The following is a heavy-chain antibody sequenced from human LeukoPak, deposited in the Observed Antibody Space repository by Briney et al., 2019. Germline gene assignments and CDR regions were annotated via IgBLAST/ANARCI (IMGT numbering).Heavy chain of an antibody. CDR1: GASISSTSYY. V-gene: IGHV4-39*01. CDR2: IYYSGST. CDR3: ASTMVGGVDNWFDP. Sequence: PSETLSLTCTVSGASISSTSYYWGWIRQPPGKGLEWIGNIYYSGSTYYNPSLKSRVTISVDTSKNQFSLKLSSVTAADTAVYYCASTMVGGVDNWFDPWGQGTLVIVSS. D-gene: IGHD3-10*01. J-gene: IGHJ5*02.